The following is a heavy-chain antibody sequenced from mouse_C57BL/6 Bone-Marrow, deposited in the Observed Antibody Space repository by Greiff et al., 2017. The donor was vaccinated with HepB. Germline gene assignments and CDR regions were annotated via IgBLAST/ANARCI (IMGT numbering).Heavy chain of an antibody. CDR3: ASPTVVATDWYFDV. CDR1: GYTFTSYW. V-gene: IGHV1-59*01. J-gene: IGHJ1*03. Sequence: QVQLQQPGAELVRPGPSVKLSCKASGYTFTSYWMHWVKQRPGQGLEWIGVIDPSDSYTNYNQKFKGKATLTVDTSSSTAYMQLSSLTSEDSAVYYCASPTVVATDWYFDVWGTGTTVTVSS. D-gene: IGHD1-1*01. CDR2: IDPSDSYT.